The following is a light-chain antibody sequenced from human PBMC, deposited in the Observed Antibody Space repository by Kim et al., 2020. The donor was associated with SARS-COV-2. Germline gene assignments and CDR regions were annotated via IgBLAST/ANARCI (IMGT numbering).Light chain of an antibody. CDR2: YDS. CDR1: NIGVKS. CDR3: QVWDNSRVHLV. V-gene: IGLV3-21*04. J-gene: IGLJ2*01. Sequence: APGKTASMTCGGDNIGVKSVHWYQQKPGQAPLVLIHYDSDRPSGIPERFSGSNSGNTATLTITGVEAGDEADYYCQVWDNSRVHLVFGGGTQLTVL.